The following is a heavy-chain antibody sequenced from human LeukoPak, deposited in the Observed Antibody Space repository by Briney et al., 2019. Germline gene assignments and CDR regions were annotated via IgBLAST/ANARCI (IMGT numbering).Heavy chain of an antibody. CDR2: LWYDGSNK. D-gene: IGHD3-9*01. CDR1: GXTFGSYG. CDR3: ARARHGILTGYYLDY. V-gene: IGHV3-33*01. Sequence: GRSLRLPCAASGXTFGSYGMHWVRQAPGKGLEWVAVLWYDGSNKYYADSVKGRFTISRDNSKDTLFLQMNSLRAEDTAVYYCARARHGILTGYYLDYWGQGTLVTVSS. J-gene: IGHJ4*02.